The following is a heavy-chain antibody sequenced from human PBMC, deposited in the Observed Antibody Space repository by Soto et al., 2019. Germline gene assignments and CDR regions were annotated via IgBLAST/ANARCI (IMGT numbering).Heavy chain of an antibody. J-gene: IGHJ6*03. CDR1: GGSISSSSYY. Sequence: SEPLSLTSTVSGGSISSSSYYWGWIRQPPGKGLEWIGSIYYSGSTYYNPSLKSRVTISVDTSKNQFSLKLSSVTVADTAVYYCASGDEVVPAANYYYYYMDVWGKGTTVTVSS. CDR2: IYYSGST. CDR3: ASGDEVVPAANYYYYYMDV. D-gene: IGHD2-2*01. V-gene: IGHV4-39*01.